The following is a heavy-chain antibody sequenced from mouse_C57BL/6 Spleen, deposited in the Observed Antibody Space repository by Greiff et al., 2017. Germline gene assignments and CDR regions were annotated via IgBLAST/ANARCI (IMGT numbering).Heavy chain of an antibody. V-gene: IGHV1-72*01. CDR1: GYTFTSYW. Sequence: QVQLKQPGAELVQPGASVQLSCKASGYTFTSYWMHWVKQRPGRGLEWIGRIDPNSGGTKYNEKFQSKATLTVDKPSSTAYIQLSSLTSEDSAVYYCARGGYDYDTWFAYWGHGTLGTVSA. J-gene: IGHJ3*01. D-gene: IGHD2-4*01. CDR3: ARGGYDYDTWFAY. CDR2: IDPNSGGT.